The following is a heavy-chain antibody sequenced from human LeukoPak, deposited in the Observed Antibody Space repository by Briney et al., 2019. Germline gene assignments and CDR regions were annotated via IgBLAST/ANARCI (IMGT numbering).Heavy chain of an antibody. CDR1: GFTLSRYW. CDR3: ARPASYSYGPWFDP. V-gene: IGHV3-74*01. J-gene: IGHJ5*02. Sequence: GESLRLSCAASGFTLSRYWMDWVRQAPGKGLVSVSRINPDGSTTFYADSVKGRFTISRDNAKNTLFLQMNSLRAEDTAVYYCARPASYSYGPWFDPWGQGTLVTVSS. CDR2: INPDGSTT. D-gene: IGHD5-18*01.